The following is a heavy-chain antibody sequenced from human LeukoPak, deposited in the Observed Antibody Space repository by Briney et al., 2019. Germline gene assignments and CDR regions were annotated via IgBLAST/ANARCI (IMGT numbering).Heavy chain of an antibody. CDR1: GYSISSGYY. CDR3: ARDLGIVGATHDY. V-gene: IGHV4-38-2*02. Sequence: SETLSLTCTVSGYSISSGYYWGWIRQPPGKGLEWIGSIYHSGSTYYNPSLKSRVTISVDTSKNQFSLKLSSVTAADTAVYYCARDLGIVGATHDYWGQGTLVTVSS. CDR2: IYHSGST. J-gene: IGHJ4*02. D-gene: IGHD1-26*01.